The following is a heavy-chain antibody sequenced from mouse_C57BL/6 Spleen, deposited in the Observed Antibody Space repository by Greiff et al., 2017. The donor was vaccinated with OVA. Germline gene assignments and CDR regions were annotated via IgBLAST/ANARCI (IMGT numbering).Heavy chain of an antibody. V-gene: IGHV1-7*01. CDR2: INPSSGYT. CDR1: GYTFTSYW. D-gene: IGHD2-4*01. CDR3: AKKIYYDYDEGDYYAMDY. Sequence: VQLQESGAELAKPGASVKLSCKASGYTFTSYWMHWVKQRPGQGLEWIGYINPSSGYTKYNQKFKDKATLTADKSSSTAYMQLSSLTYEDSAVYYCAKKIYYDYDEGDYYAMDYWGQGTSVTVSS. J-gene: IGHJ4*01.